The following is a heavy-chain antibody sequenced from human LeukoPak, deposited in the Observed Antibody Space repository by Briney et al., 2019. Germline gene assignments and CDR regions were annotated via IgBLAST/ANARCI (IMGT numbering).Heavy chain of an antibody. J-gene: IGHJ4*02. D-gene: IGHD2-15*01. CDR1: GFTFSSYG. Sequence: GGSLRLSCAASGFTFSSYGMHWARQAPGKGLEWVAVISYDGSNKYYADSVKGRFTISRDNSKNTLYLQMNSLRAEDTAVYYCAKDNSGYLDYWGQGTLVTVSS. CDR3: AKDNSGYLDY. V-gene: IGHV3-30*18. CDR2: ISYDGSNK.